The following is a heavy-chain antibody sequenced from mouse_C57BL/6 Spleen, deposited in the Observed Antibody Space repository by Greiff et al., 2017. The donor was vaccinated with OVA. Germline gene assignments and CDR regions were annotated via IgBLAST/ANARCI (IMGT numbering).Heavy chain of an antibody. Sequence: QVQLQQSGAELARPGASVKLSCKASGYTFTSYGISWVKQRTGQGLEWIGEIYPRSGNTYYNEKFKGKATLTADKSSSTAYMELRSLTSEDSAVSFSAGKAELSWFANGGQGTLVTVSA. D-gene: IGHD4-1*01. CDR1: GYTFTSYG. CDR2: IYPRSGNT. J-gene: IGHJ3*01. V-gene: IGHV1-81*01. CDR3: AGKAELSWFAN.